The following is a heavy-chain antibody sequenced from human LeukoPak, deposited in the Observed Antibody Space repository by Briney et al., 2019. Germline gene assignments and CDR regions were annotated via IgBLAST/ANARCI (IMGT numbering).Heavy chain of an antibody. CDR3: ARDFRGTVADLSL. V-gene: IGHV3-48*02. CDR1: GFTFSSYS. CDR2: ISSSSSTI. J-gene: IGHJ4*02. Sequence: HAGSLRLSCAASGFTFSSYSMNCVRQALLKGLHWVSYISSSSSTIYYADSVKGRFTLSRDNAKNSLYLQMNSLRDEDTAVYYCARDFRGTVADLSLWGQGTLVTVSS. D-gene: IGHD6-19*01.